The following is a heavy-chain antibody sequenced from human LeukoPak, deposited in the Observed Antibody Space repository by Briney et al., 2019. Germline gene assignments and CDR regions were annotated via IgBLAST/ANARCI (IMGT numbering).Heavy chain of an antibody. CDR1: GYTFTSYG. V-gene: IGHV1-18*01. CDR2: ISAYNGNT. Sequence: ASVKVSCKASGYTFTSYGISWVRQAPGQGLEWMGWISAYNGNTNYAQKLQGRVTTTTDTSTSTAYMELRSLRSDDTAVYYCARDPGWVRGVIVLFDYWGQGTLVTVSS. D-gene: IGHD3-10*01. CDR3: ARDPGWVRGVIVLFDY. J-gene: IGHJ4*02.